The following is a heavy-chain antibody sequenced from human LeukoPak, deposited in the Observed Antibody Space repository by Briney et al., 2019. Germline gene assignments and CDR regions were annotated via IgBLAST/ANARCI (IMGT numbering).Heavy chain of an antibody. Sequence: PGGSLRLSCAASGFTFSNAWMSWVRQAPGKGLEWVGRIKSKTDGGTTDYAAPVKGRFTISRDDSKNTLYLQMNSLKTEDTAVYYYTTDPDYGDYEFNWGQGTLVTVSS. CDR2: IKSKTDGGTT. D-gene: IGHD4-17*01. CDR3: TTDPDYGDYEFN. J-gene: IGHJ4*02. CDR1: GFTFSNAW. V-gene: IGHV3-15*01.